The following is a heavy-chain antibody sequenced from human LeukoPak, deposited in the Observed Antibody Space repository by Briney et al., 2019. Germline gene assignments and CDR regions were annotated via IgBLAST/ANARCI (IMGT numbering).Heavy chain of an antibody. D-gene: IGHD6-19*01. Sequence: GGSLRLSCAASGFTFSSYAMSWVRQAPGKGLEWVSAISGSGASTYYADSVKGRFTISRDNSKNALYLQMNSLRAEDTAVYYCAKEKYSSGWFDYWGQGTLVTVSS. V-gene: IGHV3-23*01. CDR1: GFTFSSYA. CDR2: ISGSGAST. J-gene: IGHJ4*02. CDR3: AKEKYSSGWFDY.